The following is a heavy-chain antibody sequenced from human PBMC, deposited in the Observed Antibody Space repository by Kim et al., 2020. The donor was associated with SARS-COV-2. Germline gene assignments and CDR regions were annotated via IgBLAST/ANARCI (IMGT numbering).Heavy chain of an antibody. Sequence: GGSLRLSCAASGFTFSSYGMHWVRQAPDKGLEWVAVIWYDGSNKYYADSVKGRFTISRDNSKNTLYLQMNSLRAEDTAVYYCARDWLGDAFDIWGQGTMVTVSS. V-gene: IGHV3-33*01. CDR3: ARDWLGDAFDI. CDR1: GFTFSSYG. D-gene: IGHD6-19*01. CDR2: IWYDGSNK. J-gene: IGHJ3*02.